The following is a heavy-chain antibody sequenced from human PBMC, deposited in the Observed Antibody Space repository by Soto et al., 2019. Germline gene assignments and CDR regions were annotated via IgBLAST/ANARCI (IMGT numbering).Heavy chain of an antibody. D-gene: IGHD4-17*01. V-gene: IGHV4-31*03. CDR1: GGSISSGGYY. Sequence: PSETLSLTCTVSGGSISSGGYYWSWIRQRPGNGLEWIGYIYYSGSTYYNPSLKSRVTISVDTSKNQFSLKLSSVTAADTAVYYCARSPEATVTAFDFWGLGTLVTVSS. CDR3: ARSPEATVTAFDF. CDR2: IYYSGST. J-gene: IGHJ4*02.